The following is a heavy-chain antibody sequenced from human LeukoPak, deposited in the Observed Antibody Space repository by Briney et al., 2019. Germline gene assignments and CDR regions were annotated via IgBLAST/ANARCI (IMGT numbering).Heavy chain of an antibody. CDR3: ARGKIQLS. D-gene: IGHD5-18*01. CDR1: GFTFSDHY. Sequence: GGSLRLSCTASGFTFSDHYMDWVRQAPGKGLEWVAFIRYDGSNKYYADSVKGRFTISRDNSKNTLYLQMNSLRAEDTAVYYCARGKIQLSWGQGTLVTVSS. J-gene: IGHJ4*02. CDR2: IRYDGSNK. V-gene: IGHV3-30*02.